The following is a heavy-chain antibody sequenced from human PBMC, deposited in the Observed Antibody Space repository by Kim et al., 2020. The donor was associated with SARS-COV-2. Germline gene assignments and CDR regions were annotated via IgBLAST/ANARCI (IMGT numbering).Heavy chain of an antibody. Sequence: GGSLRLSCAASGFTFSSYGMHWVRQAPGKGLEWVAVISYDGSNKYYADSVKGRFTISRDNSKNTLYLQMNSLRAEDTAVYYCAKDGIAVADPYWYFDLWGRGTRVTVSS. CDR1: GFTFSSYG. V-gene: IGHV3-30*18. CDR3: AKDGIAVADPYWYFDL. CDR2: ISYDGSNK. J-gene: IGHJ2*01. D-gene: IGHD6-19*01.